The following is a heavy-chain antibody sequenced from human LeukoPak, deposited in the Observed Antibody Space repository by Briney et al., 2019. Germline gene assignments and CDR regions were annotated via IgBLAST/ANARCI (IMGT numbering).Heavy chain of an antibody. V-gene: IGHV4-34*01. CDR2: INHSGST. J-gene: IGHJ5*02. Sequence: SETLSLTCAVYGGSFGGYCWSWIRQPPGKGLEWIGEINHSGSTNYNPSLKSRVTISVDTSKNQFSLKLSSVTAADTAVYYCAREGPSRFDPWGQGTLVTVSS. D-gene: IGHD2-2*01. CDR1: GGSFGGYC. CDR3: AREGPSRFDP.